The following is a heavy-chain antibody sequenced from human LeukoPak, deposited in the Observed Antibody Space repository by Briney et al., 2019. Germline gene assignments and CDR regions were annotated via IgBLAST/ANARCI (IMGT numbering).Heavy chain of an antibody. D-gene: IGHD2-21*02. J-gene: IGHJ3*02. CDR3: ARVRPYCGGDCPVRAFDI. Sequence: SETLSLTCAVYGVSFSGYYWSWIRQPPGKGLEWIGYIYYSGSTYYNPSLKSRVTISVDTSKNQFSLKLSSVTAADTAVYYCARVRPYCGGDCPVRAFDIWGQGTMVTVSS. V-gene: IGHV4-30-4*01. CDR2: IYYSGST. CDR1: GVSFSGYY.